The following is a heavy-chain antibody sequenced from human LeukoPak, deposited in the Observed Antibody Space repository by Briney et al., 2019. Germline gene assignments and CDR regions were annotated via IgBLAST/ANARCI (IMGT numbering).Heavy chain of an antibody. V-gene: IGHV3-7*01. CDR3: VRDGARAIYQFV. J-gene: IGHJ6*04. CDR1: GFTFSSSW. Sequence: PGESLRLSCAASGFTFSSSWMSWVRQAPGKGLEWVANIRHDAGDIYYVDSVEGRFTISRDNAKNSLYLQMDSLRAEDTAVYYCVRDGARAIYQFVWGKGTTVTVSS. D-gene: IGHD2-21*01. CDR2: IRHDAGDI.